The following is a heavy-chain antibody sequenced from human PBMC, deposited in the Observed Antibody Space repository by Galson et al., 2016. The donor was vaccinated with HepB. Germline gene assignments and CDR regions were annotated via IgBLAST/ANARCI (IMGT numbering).Heavy chain of an antibody. CDR3: AREGRFGEFDY. CDR2: INTNTGNP. Sequence: SVKVSCKASGYIFTSYAINWVRQAPGQGLEWMGWINTNTGNPTYAQGFTGRFVFSLDTSVSTPYLQISSLKAEDTAVYYCAREGRFGEFDYWGQGTLVTGSS. J-gene: IGHJ4*02. D-gene: IGHD3-10*01. V-gene: IGHV7-4-1*02. CDR1: GYIFTSYA.